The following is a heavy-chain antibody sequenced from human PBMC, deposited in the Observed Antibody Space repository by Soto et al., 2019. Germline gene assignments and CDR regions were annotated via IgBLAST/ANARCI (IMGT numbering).Heavy chain of an antibody. CDR2: IYYSGST. V-gene: IGHV4-39*07. D-gene: IGHD2-2*01. Sequence: PSETLSLTCTVSGGSISSSSYYWGWIRQPPGKGLEWIGSIYYSGSTYYNPSLKSRVTISVDTSKNQFSLKLSSVTAADTAVYYCARGIVVVPAALYYFDYWGQGTLVTVSS. CDR1: GGSISSSSYY. CDR3: ARGIVVVPAALYYFDY. J-gene: IGHJ4*02.